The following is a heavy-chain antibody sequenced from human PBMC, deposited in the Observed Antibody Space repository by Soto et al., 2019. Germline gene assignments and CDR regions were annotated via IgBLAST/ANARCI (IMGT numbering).Heavy chain of an antibody. D-gene: IGHD1-26*01. J-gene: IGHJ6*02. CDR1: GFTFRSYW. Sequence: EVQLVESGGGLVQPGGSLRLSCAASGFTFRSYWMHWVRQGPGKGLVWVSRIKSDGSSTSYADSVKGRFTISRNNAKNTLYLQMNSLRAEDTAVYYCTRDETQLFRSFVRYYGMDVWGQGTTVTVSS. V-gene: IGHV3-74*01. CDR2: IKSDGSST. CDR3: TRDETQLFRSFVRYYGMDV.